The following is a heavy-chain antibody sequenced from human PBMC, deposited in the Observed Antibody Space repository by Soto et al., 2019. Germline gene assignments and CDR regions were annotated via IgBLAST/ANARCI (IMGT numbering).Heavy chain of an antibody. CDR2: INPNSGGT. CDR3: ARGLDIVVVVVAAYYFDY. D-gene: IGHD2-15*01. Sequence: ASVKVSCKASGYTFTGYYMHWVRQAPGQGLEWMGWINPNSGGTNYAQKFQGWVTMTRDTSISTAYMELSRLRSDDTAVYYCARGLDIVVVVVAAYYFDYWGQGTLVTVSS. CDR1: GYTFTGYY. J-gene: IGHJ4*02. V-gene: IGHV1-2*04.